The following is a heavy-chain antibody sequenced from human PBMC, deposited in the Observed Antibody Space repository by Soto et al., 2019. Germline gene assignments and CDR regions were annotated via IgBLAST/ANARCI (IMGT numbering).Heavy chain of an antibody. D-gene: IGHD7-27*01. V-gene: IGHV4-34*01. CDR3: ARANWYSEY. J-gene: IGHJ4*02. CDR2: INHSGST. Sequence: SETLSLTCAVYGGSFSGYYWSWIRQPPGKGLEWIGEINHSGSTNYNPSLKSRVTMSVDTSKNRFSLNLTSLTAADTAIYYCARANWYSEYWGQGTLVTVSS. CDR1: GGSFSGYY.